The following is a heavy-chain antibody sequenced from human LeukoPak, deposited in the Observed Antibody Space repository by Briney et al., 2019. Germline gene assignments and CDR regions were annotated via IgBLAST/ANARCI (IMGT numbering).Heavy chain of an antibody. J-gene: IGHJ5*02. V-gene: IGHV7-4-1*02. CDR3: ARETAMASNWFDP. Sequence: ASVKVSCKASGYTFSDFAVNWVRQAAGQGLEWMGWINTNTGSPTFVQGFTGRFVFSLDTSVNTAYLKINGVKVEDTAMYYCARETAMASNWFDPWGQGTLVTVSS. D-gene: IGHD2-21*02. CDR1: GYTFSDFA. CDR2: INTNTGSP.